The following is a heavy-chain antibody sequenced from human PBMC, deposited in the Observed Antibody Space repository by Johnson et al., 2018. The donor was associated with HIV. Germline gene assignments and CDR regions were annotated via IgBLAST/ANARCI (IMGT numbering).Heavy chain of an antibody. CDR1: GFTFSDYY. CDR3: AKWQGSSGAFDI. CDR2: IWYDGSNK. Sequence: QVQLVESGGGLVKPGGSLRLSCAASGFTFSDYYMSWIRQAPGKGLEWVAVIWYDGSNKYYADSGKGRFTISRDNAKNTLYLQMNSLRAEDTAVYYCAKWQGSSGAFDIWGQGTMVTVSS. D-gene: IGHD2-15*01. V-gene: IGHV3-30*02. J-gene: IGHJ3*02.